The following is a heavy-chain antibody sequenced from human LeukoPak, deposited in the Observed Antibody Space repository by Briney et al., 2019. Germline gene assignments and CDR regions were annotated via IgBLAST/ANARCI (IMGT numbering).Heavy chain of an antibody. CDR2: IYYSGGP. CDR3: ARRVPYQLLVGWFDP. CDR1: SGSISGYC. V-gene: IGHV4-59*08. Sequence: PSETLSLTCPVSSGSISGYCWSWIRQPPGKGLEWIGYIYYSGGPKYNPSLKSRVTISVDTSKTQFSLKLSSVTAADTAVYYCARRVPYQLLVGWFDPGGQGTLVTVSS. J-gene: IGHJ5*02. D-gene: IGHD2-2*01.